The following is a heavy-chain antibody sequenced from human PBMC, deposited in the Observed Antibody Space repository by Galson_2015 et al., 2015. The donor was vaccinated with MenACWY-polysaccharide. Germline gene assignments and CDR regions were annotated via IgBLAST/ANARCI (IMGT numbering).Heavy chain of an antibody. CDR2: ISGSGTNI. V-gene: IGHV3-23*01. CDR1: GFSITSYA. D-gene: IGHD6-13*01. Sequence: SLRLSCAVSGFSITSYAVNWVRQAPGKGLEWVAVISGSGTNIQYADSVKGRFTISRDTSMSTLYLQMNSLRAEDTAKYYCAKASQWGAAAVGSFDHWGQGTLVTVSS. CDR3: AKASQWGAAAVGSFDH. J-gene: IGHJ5*02.